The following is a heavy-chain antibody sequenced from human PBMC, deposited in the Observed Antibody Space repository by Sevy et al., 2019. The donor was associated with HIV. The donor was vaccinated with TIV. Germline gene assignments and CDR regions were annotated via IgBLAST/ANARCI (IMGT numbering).Heavy chain of an antibody. CDR3: ARDLPPSATTEAHVDY. D-gene: IGHD4-17*01. Sequence: GGSLRLSCAASGFRFSSYEMNWVRQAPGKGLEWVASISNSGTNIYYSDSVRGRFTISRDTAKNSLYLQMNSLRAEDTALYYCARDLPPSATTEAHVDYWGQGTLVTVSS. V-gene: IGHV3-48*03. J-gene: IGHJ4*02. CDR2: ISNSGTNI. CDR1: GFRFSSYE.